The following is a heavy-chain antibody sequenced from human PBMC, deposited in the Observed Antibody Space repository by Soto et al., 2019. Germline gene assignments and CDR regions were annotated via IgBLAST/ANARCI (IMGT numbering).Heavy chain of an antibody. CDR3: AKDNPPRITMIVVGILGY. CDR2: ISYDGSNK. J-gene: IGHJ4*02. D-gene: IGHD3-22*01. CDR1: GFTFSSYG. V-gene: IGHV3-30*18. Sequence: PGGSLRLSCAASGFTFSSYGMHWVRQAPGKGLEWVAVISYDGSNKYYADSVKGRFTISRDNSKNTLYLQMNSLRAEDTAVYYCAKDNPPRITMIVVGILGYWGQGTLVTVSS.